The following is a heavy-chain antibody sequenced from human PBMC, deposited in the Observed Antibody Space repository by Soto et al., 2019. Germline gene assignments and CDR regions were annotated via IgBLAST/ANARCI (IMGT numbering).Heavy chain of an antibody. J-gene: IGHJ4*02. Sequence: GASVKVSCKASGYTFTSYGISWVRQAPGQGIEWMGWISAYNGNTNYAQKLQGRVTMTTDTSTSTAYMELRSLRSDDTAVYYCARDRADSSGYYYPDYWGQGTLVTVSS. CDR3: ARDRADSSGYYYPDY. V-gene: IGHV1-18*01. D-gene: IGHD3-22*01. CDR2: ISAYNGNT. CDR1: GYTFTSYG.